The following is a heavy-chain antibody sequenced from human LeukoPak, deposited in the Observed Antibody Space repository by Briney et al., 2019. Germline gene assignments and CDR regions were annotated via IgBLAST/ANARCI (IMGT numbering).Heavy chain of an antibody. D-gene: IGHD3-10*01. J-gene: IGHJ4*02. Sequence: PGGSLRLSCAASGFTFSSYAMSWVRQAPGKGLEWVSAISGSGGSTYYADSVKGRFTISRDNSKNTLYLQMNSLRAEDTAVYYCAKVRQVGYYGSGSCSHYFDYWGQGTLVTVSS. CDR3: AKVRQVGYYGSGSCSHYFDY. CDR1: GFTFSSYA. CDR2: ISGSGGST. V-gene: IGHV3-23*01.